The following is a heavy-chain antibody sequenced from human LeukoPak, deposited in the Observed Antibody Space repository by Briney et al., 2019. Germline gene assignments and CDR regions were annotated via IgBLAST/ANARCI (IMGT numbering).Heavy chain of an antibody. CDR3: ATRGY. D-gene: IGHD3-10*01. CDR2: IYNSEFT. Sequence: KPSETLSLTCTVSGGSISSDYWQWIRQPPGKGLEWVGYIYNSEFTHCNSSLKSRVSISIDTSKNQFSLKLTSVTAADTAVYYCATRGYWGQGTLVAVSS. V-gene: IGHV4-59*08. CDR1: GGSISSDY. J-gene: IGHJ4*02.